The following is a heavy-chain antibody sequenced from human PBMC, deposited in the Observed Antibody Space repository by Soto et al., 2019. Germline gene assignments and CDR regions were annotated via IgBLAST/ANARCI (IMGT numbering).Heavy chain of an antibody. J-gene: IGHJ6*02. CDR2: ISYDGSNK. Sequence: QVQLVESGGGVVQPGRSLRLSCAASGFTFSSCAMHWVRQAPGKGLEWVAVISYDGSNKNHADTVKGRFTISRDNSKNTLYLQMNSLRAEDTAVYYCARGYDFWSGYYYPYGMDVWGQGTTVTVSS. CDR3: ARGYDFWSGYYYPYGMDV. V-gene: IGHV3-30-3*01. CDR1: GFTFSSCA. D-gene: IGHD3-3*01.